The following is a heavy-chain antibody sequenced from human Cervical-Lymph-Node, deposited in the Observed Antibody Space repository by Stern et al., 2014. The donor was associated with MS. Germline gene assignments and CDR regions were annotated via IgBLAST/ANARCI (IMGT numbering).Heavy chain of an antibody. CDR2: ISADSGNT. V-gene: IGHV1-18*01. J-gene: IGHJ4*02. Sequence: VQLVESGTEVKKPGASVLVSCKASGYTFTTYGITWVRQAPGQGLEWMGWISADSGNTKYAQKFQDRVTMTSDKTTGTAYMEVRSLRSEDTAVYYCARDKMHAFDYWGQGTQVTVPS. CDR3: ARDKMHAFDY. CDR1: GYTFTTYG. D-gene: IGHD5-24*01.